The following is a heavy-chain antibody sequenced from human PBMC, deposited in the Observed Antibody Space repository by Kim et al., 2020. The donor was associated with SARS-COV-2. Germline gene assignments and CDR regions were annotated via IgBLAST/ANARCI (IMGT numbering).Heavy chain of an antibody. CDR3: SNLWRVRYYYFMNV. D-gene: IGHD6-19*01. V-gene: IGHV3-23*01. CDR2: IASGGTT. Sequence: GGSLRLSCAASGFTFSSHAMSWVRQAPGKGLEWVSAIASGGTTYYANSVKGGCTISRDNSKNTLLLQMNSLRAEDTAADYYSNLWRVRYYYFMNVGGEGT. J-gene: IGHJ6*03. CDR1: GFTFSSHA.